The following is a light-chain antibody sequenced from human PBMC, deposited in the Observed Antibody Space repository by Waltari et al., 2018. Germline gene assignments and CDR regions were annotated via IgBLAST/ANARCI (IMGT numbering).Light chain of an antibody. Sequence: QSALTQPASVSGSPGQSITVSCIGTSNDIGSYNFFSCFQQHPGRAPKLMIYDVSERPLGVSNRFSGSKSGNTASLTISGLQAEDEADYYCFSYAGSNSFAFGGGTRVTVL. J-gene: IGLJ2*01. CDR2: DVS. CDR1: SNDIGSYNF. V-gene: IGLV2-23*02. CDR3: FSYAGSNSFA.